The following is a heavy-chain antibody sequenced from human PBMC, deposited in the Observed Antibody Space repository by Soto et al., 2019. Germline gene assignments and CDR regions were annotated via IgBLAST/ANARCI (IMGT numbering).Heavy chain of an antibody. CDR1: GFTFSNYG. CDR3: AKEFGEFYYYYGMDV. D-gene: IGHD3-10*01. CDR2: IWYDGSNK. Sequence: QVQLVESGGGVVQPGRSLRLSCAASGFTFSNYGMHWVRQAPGKGLEWVAVIWYDGSNKYYADSVKGRFTISRDNSKNTLYLQMDSLRAEATAVYYCAKEFGEFYYYYGMDVWGQGTTVTVSS. J-gene: IGHJ6*02. V-gene: IGHV3-33*06.